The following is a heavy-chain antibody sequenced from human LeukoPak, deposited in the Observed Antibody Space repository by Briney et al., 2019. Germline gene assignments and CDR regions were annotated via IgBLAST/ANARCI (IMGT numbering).Heavy chain of an antibody. CDR2: IYYSGST. V-gene: IGHV4-59*08. CDR3: ARHAAGTGSEYDY. Sequence: SETLSLTCTVSGGSISSYYWSWIRQPPGKGLEWIGYIYYSGSTNYNPPLKSRVTISVDTSKNQFSLKLSSVTAADTAVYYCARHAAGTGSEYDYWGQGTLVTVSS. D-gene: IGHD6-13*01. J-gene: IGHJ4*02. CDR1: GGSISSYY.